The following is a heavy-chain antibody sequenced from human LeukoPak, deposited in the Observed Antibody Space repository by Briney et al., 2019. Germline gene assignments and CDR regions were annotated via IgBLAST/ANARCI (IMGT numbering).Heavy chain of an antibody. J-gene: IGHJ4*02. D-gene: IGHD1-26*01. CDR2: ISRSGSTK. CDR3: ARGVGRGYYFDY. CDR1: GFTFSSYS. V-gene: IGHV3-48*04. Sequence: GGSLRLSCAASGFTFSSYSMNWVRQAPGKGLEWVSSISRSGSTKYYADSVKGRFTISRDNAKNSLFLQMNSLRAEDTAVYYCARGVGRGYYFDYWGQGTLSPSPQ.